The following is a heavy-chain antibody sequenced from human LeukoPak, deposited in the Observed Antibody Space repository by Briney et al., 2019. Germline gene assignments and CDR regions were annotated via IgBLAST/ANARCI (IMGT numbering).Heavy chain of an antibody. CDR2: IQQDGSEK. D-gene: IGHD6-13*01. Sequence: GGSLRLSCAASGFTFSDYWMSWVRQAPGKGLEWVANIQQDGSEKYYVDSVKGRFTISRDNAKKSLFLQVSSLISEDTAVYYCTRDPLAASAPGYFDSWGQGSLVTVSS. V-gene: IGHV3-7*05. CDR1: GFTFSDYW. CDR3: TRDPLAASAPGYFDS. J-gene: IGHJ4*02.